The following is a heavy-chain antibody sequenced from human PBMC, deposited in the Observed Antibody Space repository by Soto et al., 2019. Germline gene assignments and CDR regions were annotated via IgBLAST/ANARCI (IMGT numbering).Heavy chain of an antibody. V-gene: IGHV3-7*05. J-gene: IGHJ6*02. CDR3: ARDMYYDILTGYSYYGMDV. CDR1: GFTFSSYW. D-gene: IGHD3-9*01. Sequence: GGSLRLSCAASGFTFSSYWMSWVRQAPGKGLEWVANIKQDGSGKDYVDSVKGRFTISRDNAKNSLYLQMNSLRAEDTDVYYCARDMYYDILTGYSYYGMDVWGQGTTVTVSS. CDR2: IKQDGSGK.